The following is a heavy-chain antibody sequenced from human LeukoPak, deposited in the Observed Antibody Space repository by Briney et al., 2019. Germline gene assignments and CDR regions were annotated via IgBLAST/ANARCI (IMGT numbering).Heavy chain of an antibody. J-gene: IGHJ6*03. D-gene: IGHD1-26*01. V-gene: IGHV1-3*03. CDR3: ARVRRRWELLGRGEYYYMDV. CDR2: INAGNGNT. CDR1: GYTFTSYA. Sequence: ASVKVSCKASGYTFTSYAMHWVRQAPGQRLEWMGWINAGNGNTKYSQEFQGRVTITRDTSASTAYMELSSLRSEDMAVYYCARVRRRWELLGRGEYYYMDVWGKGTTVTVSS.